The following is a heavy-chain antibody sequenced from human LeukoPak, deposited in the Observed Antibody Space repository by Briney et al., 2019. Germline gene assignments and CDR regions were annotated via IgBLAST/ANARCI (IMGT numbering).Heavy chain of an antibody. CDR2: MNPNSGNT. Sequence: ASVKVSCKASGYTFTSYDINWVRQAAGQGLGGMGWMNPNSGNTGYAQKFQGRVTMTRNTSISTAYMELSSLRSEDTAVYYCARVRKLGGYYYYGMDVWGQGTTVTASS. D-gene: IGHD3-10*01. J-gene: IGHJ6*02. CDR1: GYTFTSYD. CDR3: ARVRKLGGYYYYGMDV. V-gene: IGHV1-8*01.